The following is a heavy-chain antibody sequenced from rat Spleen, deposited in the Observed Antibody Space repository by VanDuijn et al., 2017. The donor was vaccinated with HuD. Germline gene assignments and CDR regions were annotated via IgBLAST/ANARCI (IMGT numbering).Heavy chain of an antibody. CDR1: GFTFSNYD. J-gene: IGHJ2*01. V-gene: IGHV5-25*01. CDR2: ISPGVGNT. CDR3: ARRYDFDF. Sequence: EVQLVESGGGLVQPGRSLKLSCAASGFTFSNYDMAWVRQAPKKGLEWVASISPGVGNTYYPDSVKGRFTISRDNAKSTLYLQMNSLRSEDTATYYCARRYDFDFWGQGVMVTVSS. D-gene: IGHD2-1*01.